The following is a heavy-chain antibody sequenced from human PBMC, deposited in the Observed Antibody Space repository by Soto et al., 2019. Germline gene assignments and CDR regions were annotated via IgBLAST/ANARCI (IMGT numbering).Heavy chain of an antibody. J-gene: IGHJ4*02. CDR2: IITYNGNT. Sequence: QGQLVQSGAEVKKPGASVKVSCKASGYTFSSYAISWVRQVPGQGLEWMGWIITYNGNTNYAQKLQGRVTMTTDTTTTTADTDLRSLRSDDTAVYYCAGTGPPVGYWGQGTLVTVSS. V-gene: IGHV1-18*01. CDR1: GYTFSSYA. CDR3: AGTGPPVGY.